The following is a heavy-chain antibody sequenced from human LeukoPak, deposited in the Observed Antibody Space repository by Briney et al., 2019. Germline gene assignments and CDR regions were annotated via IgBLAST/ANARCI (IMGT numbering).Heavy chain of an antibody. Sequence: GGSLRLSCAAPGFTFDDYAMHWVRQTPGKGLEWVSLISWGGGSTYYADSVKGRFTISRDNSKNSLCLHMNSLRAEDTALYYCAKDRSGNSYGHFDYWGQGTLVTVSS. D-gene: IGHD3-10*01. CDR3: AKDRSGNSYGHFDY. J-gene: IGHJ4*02. CDR2: ISWGGGST. V-gene: IGHV3-43D*04. CDR1: GFTFDDYA.